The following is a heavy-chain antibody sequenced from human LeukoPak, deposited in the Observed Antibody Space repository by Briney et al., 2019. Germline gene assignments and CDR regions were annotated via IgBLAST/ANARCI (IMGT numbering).Heavy chain of an antibody. J-gene: IGHJ4*02. CDR3: AKGNWRYFDY. CDR2: ISGSGGST. Sequence: GGSQRLSCAASGFTFSTYVMSWVRQAPGKGLEWVSAISGSGGSTYYADSVKGRFTISRDNSKNTLYLQMNSLGADDTAVYYCAKGNWRYFDYWGQGTLVTVSS. CDR1: GFTFSTYV. D-gene: IGHD1-1*01. V-gene: IGHV3-23*01.